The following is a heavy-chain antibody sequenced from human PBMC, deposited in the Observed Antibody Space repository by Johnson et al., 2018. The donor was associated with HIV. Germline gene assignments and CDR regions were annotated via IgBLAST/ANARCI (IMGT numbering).Heavy chain of an antibody. J-gene: IGHJ3*02. Sequence: VQLVESGGGVVQPGGSLTLSCAASGLNFSDYGMHWVRQAPGKGLEWVSGINWNGGSTGYADSVKGRFTISRDNAKNSLYVQMNSLRAEDTALYYCARGGAYCGGDCYHAFDIWGQGTMVTVSS. CDR2: INWNGGST. V-gene: IGHV3-20*04. D-gene: IGHD2-21*02. CDR1: GLNFSDYG. CDR3: ARGGAYCGGDCYHAFDI.